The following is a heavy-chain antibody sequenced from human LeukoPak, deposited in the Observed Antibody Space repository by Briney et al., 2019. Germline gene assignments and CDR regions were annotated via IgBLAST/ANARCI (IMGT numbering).Heavy chain of an antibody. CDR2: ISYNSGTI. J-gene: IGHJ3*02. D-gene: IGHD1-26*01. V-gene: IGHV3-9*01. CDR3: ARVSGDGESSYRALDI. CDR1: GFNFVDYA. Sequence: GGSLRLSCAASGFNFVDYAMHWVRQVPGKGLEWVSGISYNSGTIVYADSVKGRFTISRDNAKNSLYLQMNSLRVEDTAVYYCARVSGDGESSYRALDIWGQGTMVTVSS.